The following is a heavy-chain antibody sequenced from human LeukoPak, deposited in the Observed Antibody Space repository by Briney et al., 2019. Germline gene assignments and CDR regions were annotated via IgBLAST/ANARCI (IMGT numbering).Heavy chain of an antibody. CDR1: GGSISTYY. Sequence: SETLSLTCTVSGGSISTYYWSWIRQPPGKGLEWIGYIYHSGSTYYNPSLKSRVTISVDRSKNQFSLKLSSVTAADTAVYYCARSLFWSGFNYWGQGTLVTVSS. V-gene: IGHV4-59*12. CDR3: ARSLFWSGFNY. D-gene: IGHD3-3*01. J-gene: IGHJ4*02. CDR2: IYHSGST.